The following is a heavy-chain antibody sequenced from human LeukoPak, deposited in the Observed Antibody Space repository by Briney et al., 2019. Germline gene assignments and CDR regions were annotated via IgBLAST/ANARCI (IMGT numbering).Heavy chain of an antibody. CDR2: ISGSGGST. CDR1: GFTFSSYA. V-gene: IGHV3-23*01. CDR3: ANMVGATSAPFDY. Sequence: PGGSLRLSCAASGFTFSSYATSWVRQAPGKGLEWVSAISGSGGSTYYADSVKGRFTISRDNSKNTLYLQMNSLRAEDTAVYYCANMVGATSAPFDYWGQGTLVTVSS. J-gene: IGHJ4*02. D-gene: IGHD1-26*01.